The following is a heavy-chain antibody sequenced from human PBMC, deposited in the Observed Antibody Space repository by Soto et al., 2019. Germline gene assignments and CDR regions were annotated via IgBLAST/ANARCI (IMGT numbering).Heavy chain of an antibody. Sequence: QLHLVQSGAVVKKPGASVTVSCSASGYPVTAYYMHWVRQAPGRGLEWMGGINPATGAAKYTQTFQGRDTMTRDKSTRTGFLELTALTSEATAVFYCARGGGVGVAGSAAFDMWGQGTLVTVSS. V-gene: IGHV1-2*02. CDR1: GYPVTAYY. J-gene: IGHJ3*02. CDR2: INPATGAA. D-gene: IGHD3-3*01. CDR3: ARGGGVGVAGSAAFDM.